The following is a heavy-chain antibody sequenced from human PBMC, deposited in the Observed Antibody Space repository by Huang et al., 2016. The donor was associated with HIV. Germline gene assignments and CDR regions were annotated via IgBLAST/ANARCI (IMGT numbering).Heavy chain of an antibody. D-gene: IGHD3-9*01. Sequence: QVQLVQSRAEVKKPGASVKVSCKVSEYTLTELSILWVRQPPGKGLEWMGGFDPEIGETIYAQKFQGRVTMTEDTSTETAFMELSGLRPEDTAVYYCATGFDVFFDFWGQGTLVTVSS. CDR1: EYTLTELS. J-gene: IGHJ4*02. CDR3: ATGFDVFFDF. V-gene: IGHV1-24*01. CDR2: FDPEIGET.